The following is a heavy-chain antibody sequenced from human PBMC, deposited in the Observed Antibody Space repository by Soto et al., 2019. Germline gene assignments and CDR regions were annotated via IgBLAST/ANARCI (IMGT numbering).Heavy chain of an antibody. D-gene: IGHD1-20*01. Sequence: SETLSLTCTVSGGSVSSGSYYWSWIRQPPGKGLEWIGYIYYSGSTNYNPSLKSRVTISVDTSKNQFSLKLSSVTAADTAVYYCARDLRDNSYYYYGMDVWGQGTTVTVSS. J-gene: IGHJ6*02. CDR1: GGSVSSGSYY. V-gene: IGHV4-61*01. CDR3: ARDLRDNSYYYYGMDV. CDR2: IYYSGST.